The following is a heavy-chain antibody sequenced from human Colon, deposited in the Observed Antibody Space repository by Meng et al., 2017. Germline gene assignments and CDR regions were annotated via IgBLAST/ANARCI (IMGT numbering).Heavy chain of an antibody. CDR2: INPNSGGT. Sequence: ASVKVSCKASGYTFTDYYIHWVRQAPGQGLEWMGRINPNSGGTNYAQKFQGRVTMTRDTSISTAYMELSRLRSDDTAVYYCARGYLVVVPTAPNACYWGQGTLVTVSS. D-gene: IGHD2-2*01. CDR3: ARGYLVVVPTAPNACY. CDR1: GYTFTDYY. V-gene: IGHV1-2*06. J-gene: IGHJ4*02.